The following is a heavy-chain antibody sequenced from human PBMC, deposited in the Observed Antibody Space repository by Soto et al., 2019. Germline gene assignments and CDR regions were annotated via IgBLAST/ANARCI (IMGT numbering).Heavy chain of an antibody. D-gene: IGHD6-19*01. CDR1: GFTFSSYA. CDR3: AARLGYYYYYGMDV. Sequence: PGGSLRLSCAASGFTFSSYAMSWVRQAPGKGLEWVSAISGSGGSTYYADSVKGRFTISRDNSKNTLYLQMNSLRAEDTAVYYCAARLGYYYYYGMDVWGQGTTVTVSS. V-gene: IGHV3-23*01. CDR2: ISGSGGST. J-gene: IGHJ6*02.